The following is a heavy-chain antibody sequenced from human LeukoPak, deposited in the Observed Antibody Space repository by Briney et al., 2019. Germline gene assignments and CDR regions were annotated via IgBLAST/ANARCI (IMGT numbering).Heavy chain of an antibody. V-gene: IGHV1-2*02. J-gene: IGHJ6*02. CDR3: ARDWGIFGVVITYYYYGMDV. Sequence: ASVKVSCKASGYTFTGYYMHWVRQAPGQGLEWMGWINPNSGGTNYAQKFQGRVTMTRDTSISTAYMELRSLRSDDTAVYYCARDWGIFGVVITYYYYGMDVWGQGTTVTVSS. CDR2: INPNSGGT. D-gene: IGHD3-3*01. CDR1: GYTFTGYY.